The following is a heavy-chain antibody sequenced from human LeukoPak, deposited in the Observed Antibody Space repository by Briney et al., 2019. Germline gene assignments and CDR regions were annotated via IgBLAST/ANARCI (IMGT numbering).Heavy chain of an antibody. V-gene: IGHV1-8*01. CDR3: ARGDTMIVVDAFDI. J-gene: IGHJ3*02. D-gene: IGHD3-22*01. CDR2: MNPNSGNT. Sequence: GASVKVSCKXSGYTFTSYDINWVRQATGQGLEWMGRMNPNSGNTGYAQKFQGRVTMTRNTSISTAYMELSSLRSEDTAVYYCARGDTMIVVDAFDIWGQGTMVTVSS. CDR1: GYTFTSYD.